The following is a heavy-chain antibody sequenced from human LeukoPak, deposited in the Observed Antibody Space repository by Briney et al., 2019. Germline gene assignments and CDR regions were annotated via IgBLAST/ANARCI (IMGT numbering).Heavy chain of an antibody. Sequence: ASVKVSCKASGYTFTNYFMHWVRQAPGQGLEWMGIINPITGTTTYAQKFQGRVTMTRDMSTGTVYMELSSLRSEDTAVYYCAREERLIAGTGRGAFDYWGQGTLVTVSS. D-gene: IGHD6-13*01. J-gene: IGHJ4*02. CDR2: INPITGTT. V-gene: IGHV1-46*01. CDR1: GYTFTNYF. CDR3: AREERLIAGTGRGAFDY.